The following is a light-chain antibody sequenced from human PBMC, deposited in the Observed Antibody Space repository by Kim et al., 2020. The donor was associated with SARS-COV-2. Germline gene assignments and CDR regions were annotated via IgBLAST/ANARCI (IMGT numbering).Light chain of an antibody. CDR3: TSYTGSNSPVL. Sequence: HSVTISCTGTGSDIGASEYVSWYRQHPGKAPKLIIYEVNKRPSGVPNRFSGSKSGNTASLTVSGLQAEDEADYYCTSYTGSNSPVLFGGGTQLTVL. V-gene: IGLV2-8*01. CDR1: GSDIGASEY. J-gene: IGLJ2*01. CDR2: EVN.